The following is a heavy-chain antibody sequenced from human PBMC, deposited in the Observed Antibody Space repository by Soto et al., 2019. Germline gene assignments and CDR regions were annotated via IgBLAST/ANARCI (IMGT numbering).Heavy chain of an antibody. V-gene: IGHV3-23*01. Sequence: LRLSCAASGFTFSNYAMSWVRQAPGKGLQWVSTISGSGASTYYGDSVKGRFTLSRDNSENTLFLQMDSLRAEDTAVYYCAKGDLLTGVAHFDYWGQGTLVTVSS. CDR3: AKGDLLTGVAHFDY. CDR1: GFTFSNYA. CDR2: ISGSGAST. D-gene: IGHD7-27*01. J-gene: IGHJ4*02.